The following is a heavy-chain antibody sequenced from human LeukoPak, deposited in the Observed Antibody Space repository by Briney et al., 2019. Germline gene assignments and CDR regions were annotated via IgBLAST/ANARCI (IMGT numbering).Heavy chain of an antibody. Sequence: PGGSLRLSCAASGFTFSNYWMHWVRQAPGKGLVWVSRINGDGSSTTYADSVKGRFTVSRDNAKNTLYLQVNSLRAEDTALYYCVRDQGNDDWSDPWGQGTLVTVSS. CDR3: VRDQGNDDWSDP. J-gene: IGHJ5*02. D-gene: IGHD1-1*01. V-gene: IGHV3-74*01. CDR2: INGDGSST. CDR1: GFTFSNYW.